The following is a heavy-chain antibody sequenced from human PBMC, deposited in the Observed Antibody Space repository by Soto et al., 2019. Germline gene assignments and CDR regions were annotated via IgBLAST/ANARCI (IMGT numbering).Heavy chain of an antibody. V-gene: IGHV3-7*01. J-gene: IGHJ4*02. CDR1: GFTLSYYW. D-gene: IGHD2-15*01. CDR2: IKEDGSEK. CDR3: ARDGSGGSCQY. Sequence: GGSLRLSCAASGFTLSYYWMSWVRQAPGKGLEWVAGIKEDGSEKYYVDSVKGRFTISRDNAQNSVFLQMNGLRAEDTAFYYCARDGSGGSCQYSGQGTLVTVSS.